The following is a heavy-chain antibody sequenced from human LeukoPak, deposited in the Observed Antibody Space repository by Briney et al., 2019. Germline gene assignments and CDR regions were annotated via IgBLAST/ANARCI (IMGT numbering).Heavy chain of an antibody. J-gene: IGHJ4*02. CDR2: ISWNSGSI. CDR1: GFTFDDYA. D-gene: IGHD1-26*01. V-gene: IGHV3-9*01. Sequence: GGSLRLSCAASGFTFDDYAMHWVRQAPGKGLEWVSGISWNSGSIGYADSVKGRFTISRDNAKNSLSLQMNSLRAEDTALYYCATGGDVGATNDYWGQGTLVTVSS. CDR3: ATGGDVGATNDY.